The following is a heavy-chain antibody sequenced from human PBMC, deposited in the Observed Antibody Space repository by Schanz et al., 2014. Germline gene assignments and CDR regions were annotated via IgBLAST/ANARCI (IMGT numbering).Heavy chain of an antibody. CDR1: GYSFTDYA. D-gene: IGHD6-13*01. CDR2: ISGYNGHT. V-gene: IGHV1-18*01. Sequence: QVQLVQSGVEVKRPGASVRVSCKASGYSFTDYAIHWVRQAPGQGLEWMGWISGYNGHTNYAEKVHGRVTMTTDTSTSTVYMELSSLRSEDTAVYYCARDGEAAAGCDYWGQGTLVTVSS. J-gene: IGHJ4*02. CDR3: ARDGEAAAGCDY.